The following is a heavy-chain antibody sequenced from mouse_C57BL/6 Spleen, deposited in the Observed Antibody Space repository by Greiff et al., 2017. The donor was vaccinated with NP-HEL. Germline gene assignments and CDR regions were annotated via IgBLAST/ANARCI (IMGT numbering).Heavy chain of an antibody. D-gene: IGHD1-1*01. Sequence: QVQLQQPGAELVRPGTSVKLSCKASGYTFTSYWMHWVKQRPGQGLEWIGVIDPSDSYTNYNQKFKGKATLTVDTSSSTAYMQLSSLTSEDSAVYYCARWRGTVPYAMDYWGQGTSVTVSS. V-gene: IGHV1-59*01. CDR1: GYTFTSYW. J-gene: IGHJ4*01. CDR2: IDPSDSYT. CDR3: ARWRGTVPYAMDY.